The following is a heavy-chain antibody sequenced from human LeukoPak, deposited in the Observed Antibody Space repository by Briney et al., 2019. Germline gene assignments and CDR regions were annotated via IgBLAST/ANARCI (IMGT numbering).Heavy chain of an antibody. CDR2: INHSGST. D-gene: IGHD6-19*01. CDR3: ARQTGYSSGWPM. J-gene: IGHJ4*02. CDR1: GASFTGHY. V-gene: IGHV4-34*01. Sequence: PSETLSLTCAVYGASFTGHYSTWLRHPPGTGLEWIGEINHSGSTNYNPSLKSRVTISVDTSKNQFSLKLSSVTAADTAVYYCARQTGYSSGWPMWGQGTLVTVSS.